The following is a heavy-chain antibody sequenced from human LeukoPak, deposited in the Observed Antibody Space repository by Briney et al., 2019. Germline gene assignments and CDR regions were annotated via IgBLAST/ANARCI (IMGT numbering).Heavy chain of an antibody. J-gene: IGHJ4*02. CDR2: ISGSGGST. Sequence: QPGGSLRLSCAASGFTFSSYAMSWVRQAPGKGLEWVSAISGSGGSTYYADSVKGRFTISRDNSENTLYLQMNSLRAEDTAVYYCAKGVLRRFGELSPLDYWGQGTLVTVSS. CDR1: GFTFSSYA. V-gene: IGHV3-23*01. D-gene: IGHD3-10*01. CDR3: AKGVLRRFGELSPLDY.